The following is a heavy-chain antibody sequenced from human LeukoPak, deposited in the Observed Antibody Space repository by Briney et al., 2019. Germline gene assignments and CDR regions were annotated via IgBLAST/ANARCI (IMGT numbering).Heavy chain of an antibody. CDR3: ARRRDFYSSFHNSYFSFYMDV. V-gene: IGHV4-4*09. J-gene: IGHJ6*03. CDR1: GGSISSYY. D-gene: IGHD2-15*01. Sequence: KASETLSLTCTVSGGSISSYYWSWVRQPPGKGLEWIGYISNIGSTKYHPSLKSRVSISIDRSMNQLSLNLSSVTAADTGIYYCARRRDFYSSFHNSYFSFYMDVWGNGTTVTVSS. CDR2: ISNIGST.